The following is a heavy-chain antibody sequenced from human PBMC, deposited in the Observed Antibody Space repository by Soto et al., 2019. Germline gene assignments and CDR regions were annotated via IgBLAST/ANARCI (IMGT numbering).Heavy chain of an antibody. J-gene: IGHJ5*02. CDR2: ISTYSGDT. D-gene: IGHD5-12*01. Sequence: ASVNVSFKSSGYTFTGYYIHWVRQAPGQGLEWMGWISTYSGDTKYAQKFQGRVTMTTDTSTTTAYLELRSLRSDDTAVYYCARHHGPTTSENWFDPWGQVTLVTV. V-gene: IGHV1-18*04. CDR1: GYTFTGYY. CDR3: ARHHGPTTSENWFDP.